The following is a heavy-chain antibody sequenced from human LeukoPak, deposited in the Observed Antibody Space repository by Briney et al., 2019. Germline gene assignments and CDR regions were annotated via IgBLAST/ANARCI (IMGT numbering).Heavy chain of an antibody. CDR2: IKGDGSST. V-gene: IGHV3-74*01. CDR1: GLTFNIFW. J-gene: IGHJ4*02. D-gene: IGHD5-18*01. Sequence: AGGSLRLSCAASGLTFNIFWMHWVRQAPGKGLVWVSLIKGDGSSTTYMDSVKGRFIISRDNAKNTLYPQMNSLRTEDTAVYYCATGHSYGYNYWGQGTLVTVSP. CDR3: ATGHSYGYNY.